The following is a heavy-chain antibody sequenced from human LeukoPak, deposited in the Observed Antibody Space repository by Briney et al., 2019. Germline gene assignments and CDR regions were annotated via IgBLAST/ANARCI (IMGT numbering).Heavy chain of an antibody. CDR2: ISYDGSNK. V-gene: IGHV3-30-3*01. CDR1: GFTFSSYA. J-gene: IGHJ4*02. D-gene: IGHD6-13*01. Sequence: GRSLRLSCAASGFTFSSYAMHWVRQAPGKGLEWVAVISYDGSNKYYADSVKGRFTISRDNSKNTLYLQMNSLRAEDTAVYYCSNLYSSNYWGQGTLVTVSS. CDR3: SNLYSSNY.